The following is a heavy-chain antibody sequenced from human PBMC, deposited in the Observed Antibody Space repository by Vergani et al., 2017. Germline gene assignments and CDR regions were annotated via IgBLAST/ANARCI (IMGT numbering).Heavy chain of an antibody. CDR1: GYSISSGYY. CDR2: IYHSGST. Sequence: QVQLQESGPGLVKPSETLSLTCTVSGYSISSGYYWGWIRQPPGKGLEWIGSIYHSGSTYYNPSLKSRVTISVETSKNQFSLKLSSVTAADTAVYYCARARYSSSPSSAFDPWGQGTLVTVSS. CDR3: ARARYSSSPSSAFDP. D-gene: IGHD6-13*01. V-gene: IGHV4-38-2*02. J-gene: IGHJ5*02.